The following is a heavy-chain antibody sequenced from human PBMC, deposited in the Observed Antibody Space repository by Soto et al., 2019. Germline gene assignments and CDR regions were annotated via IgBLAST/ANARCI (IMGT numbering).Heavy chain of an antibody. V-gene: IGHV6-1*01. CDR2: TYYWSKWYN. D-gene: IGHD2-15*01. CDR1: GDSVSSNSAA. CDR3: ARAYCIGGSCCAWSNLFAP. J-gene: IGHJ5*02. Sequence: SQTLSLTCAISGDSVSSNSAAWNWIRQSPSRGLEWLGRTYYWSKWYNDYAVSVKSRITINPDTSKNQFSLQLNSVTPEDTAVYYCARAYCIGGSCCAWSNLFAPWGQGTLVTVSS.